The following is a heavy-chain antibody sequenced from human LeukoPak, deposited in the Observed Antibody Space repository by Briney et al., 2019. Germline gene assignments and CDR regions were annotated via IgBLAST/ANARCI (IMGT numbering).Heavy chain of an antibody. D-gene: IGHD6-19*01. CDR3: AKDLYAVAGYMDV. CDR1: GFTFSSYG. V-gene: IGHV3-30*18. Sequence: PGRSLRLSCAASGFTFSSYGMHWVRQAPGKGLEWVAVISYDGSNKYYADSVKGRFTISRDNSKNTLYLQMNSLRAEDTAVYYCAKDLYAVAGYMDVWGKGTTVTVSS. CDR2: ISYDGSNK. J-gene: IGHJ6*03.